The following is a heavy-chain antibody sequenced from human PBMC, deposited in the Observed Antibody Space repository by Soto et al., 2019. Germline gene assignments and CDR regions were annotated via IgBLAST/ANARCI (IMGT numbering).Heavy chain of an antibody. Sequence: GGSLRLSCAASGFTFSSYAMSWVRQAPGKGLEWVSAISGSGGSTNYAESVKGRFTISRDNSKNKLYLQMNSLRAEDTAVYYCFGIVRGYCSGGSCYYWGQGTLVTVSS. J-gene: IGHJ4*02. CDR3: FGIVRGYCSGGSCYY. V-gene: IGHV3-23*01. CDR2: ISGSGGST. CDR1: GFTFSSYA. D-gene: IGHD2-15*01.